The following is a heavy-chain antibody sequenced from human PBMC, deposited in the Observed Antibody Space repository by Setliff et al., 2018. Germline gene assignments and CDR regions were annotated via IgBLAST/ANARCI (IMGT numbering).Heavy chain of an antibody. D-gene: IGHD1-1*01. CDR1: GGSISSGDYY. CDR2: VYYSGST. V-gene: IGHV4-30-4*08. CDR3: AREAPGYAFDI. Sequence: SETLSLTCTVSGGSISSGDYYWSWIRQPPGKGLEWIGYVYYSGSTYYNPSLKSRVTISVDTSKNQFSLKLSSVTAADTAVYYCAREAPGYAFDIWGQGTMVTVSS. J-gene: IGHJ3*02.